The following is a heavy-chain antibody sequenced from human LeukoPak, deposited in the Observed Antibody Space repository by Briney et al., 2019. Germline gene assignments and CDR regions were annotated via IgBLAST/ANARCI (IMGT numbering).Heavy chain of an antibody. CDR2: INHSGST. CDR1: GGSFSGYY. V-gene: IGHV4-34*01. Sequence: KSSQTLSLTCAVYGGSFSGYYWSWIRQPPGKGLEWIGEINHSGSTNYNPSLKSRVTVSVDTSKNQFSLKLSSVTAADTAVYYCARPPLPVVGERDYWGQGTLVTVSS. CDR3: ARPPLPVVGERDY. D-gene: IGHD1-26*01. J-gene: IGHJ4*02.